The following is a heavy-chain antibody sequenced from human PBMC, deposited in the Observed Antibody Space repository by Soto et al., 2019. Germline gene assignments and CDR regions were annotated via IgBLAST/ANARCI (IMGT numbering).Heavy chain of an antibody. J-gene: IGHJ4*02. CDR3: ARDVNTGYDY. Sequence: EVQLVESGGGLVQPGGSLRLSCAASGFTFSSYWKSWVRQAPGKGLEWVANIKQDGSEKYYVDSVKGRFTISRDNAKNSLYLQMNSLRAEDTAVYYCARDVNTGYDYWGQGTLVTVSS. V-gene: IGHV3-7*05. CDR1: GFTFSSYW. D-gene: IGHD5-12*01. CDR2: IKQDGSEK.